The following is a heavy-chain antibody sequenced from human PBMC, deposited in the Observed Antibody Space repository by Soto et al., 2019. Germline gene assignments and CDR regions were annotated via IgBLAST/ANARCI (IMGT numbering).Heavy chain of an antibody. CDR3: AAPLPYSSGYELDY. V-gene: IGHV1-8*01. D-gene: IGHD3-22*01. Sequence: ASVKVSCKTSGYTFTSYDINWVRQAAGQGLEWMGWMNPDSDNTGYAQKFQGRVTMTSNTSINTAYMELSSLRSEDTAVYYCAAPLPYSSGYELDYWGQGTLVTVSS. CDR2: MNPDSDNT. J-gene: IGHJ4*02. CDR1: GYTFTSYD.